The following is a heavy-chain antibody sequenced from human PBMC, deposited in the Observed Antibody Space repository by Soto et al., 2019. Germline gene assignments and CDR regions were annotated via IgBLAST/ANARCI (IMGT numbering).Heavy chain of an antibody. CDR1: GGSISSYY. CDR3: ARVDYGDSFDY. V-gene: IGHV4-59*01. D-gene: IGHD4-17*01. CDR2: IYYSGST. J-gene: IGHJ4*02. Sequence: QVQLQESGPGLVKPSETLSLTCTVSGGSISSYYWSWIRQPPGKGLEWIGYIYYSGSTNYNPSLKSXXTXSXXTSKNQFSLKLSSVTAADTAVYYCARVDYGDSFDYWGQGTLVTVSS.